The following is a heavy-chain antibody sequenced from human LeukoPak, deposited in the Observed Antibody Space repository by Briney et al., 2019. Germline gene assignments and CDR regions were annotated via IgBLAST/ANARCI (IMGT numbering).Heavy chain of an antibody. CDR3: ARGGARSSSYYYYGMDV. D-gene: IGHD6-13*01. CDR2: IDSSSSTI. CDR1: GFDFSTYS. Sequence: GGSLRLSCAASGFDFSTYSMHWVRRAPGRGLEWLSYIDSSSSTIYYADSVKGRFTISRDNAKDSLYLQMNSLRAEDTAVFYCARGGARSSSYYYYGMDVWGLGTTVTVSS. V-gene: IGHV3-48*01. J-gene: IGHJ6*02.